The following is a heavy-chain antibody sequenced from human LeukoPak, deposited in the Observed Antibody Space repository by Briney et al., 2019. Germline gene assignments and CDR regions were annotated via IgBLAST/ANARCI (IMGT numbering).Heavy chain of an antibody. V-gene: IGHV3-30*18. CDR1: GFTFRNYA. CDR3: AKAYGEYSSSWWNWFDS. D-gene: IGHD6-13*01. CDR2: VSYDGPNK. J-gene: IGHJ5*01. Sequence: GRSLKLSCAASGFTFRNYAMHWVRQAPGKGLEWVATVSYDGPNKYYVESVKGRFTISRDNSQNTLFLQMSNLRVEDTALYYCAKAYGEYSSSWWNWFDSWGQGTLVTVSS.